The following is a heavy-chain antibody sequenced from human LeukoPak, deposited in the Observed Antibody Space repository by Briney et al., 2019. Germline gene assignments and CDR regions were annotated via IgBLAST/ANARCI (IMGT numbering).Heavy chain of an antibody. CDR3: ARGRGAMVTRKTSRASPGGWFDP. J-gene: IGHJ5*02. CDR1: GGSLSGYY. V-gene: IGHV4-34*01. CDR2: INHSGST. Sequence: SETLSLTCAVYGGSLSGYYWSWIRQPPGKGLEWIGEINHSGSTNYDPSLKSRVTISVDTSKNQFSLKLSSVTAADTAVYYCARGRGAMVTRKTSRASPGGWFDPWGQGTLVTVSS. D-gene: IGHD5-18*01.